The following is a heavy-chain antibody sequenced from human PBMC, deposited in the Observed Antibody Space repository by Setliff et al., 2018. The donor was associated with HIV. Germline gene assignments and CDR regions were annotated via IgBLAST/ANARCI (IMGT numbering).Heavy chain of an antibody. J-gene: IGHJ4*02. Sequence: GGSLRLSCAASGFTVFSNYMSWVRQAPGKGLEWVSVIYSGGDTYYADSVKARFTISRDNFKNTLYLQMNSLRAEDTAVYYCARDLGYCGGDCYPPEGYWGQGTLVTVPQ. D-gene: IGHD2-21*02. CDR2: IYSGGDT. CDR3: ARDLGYCGGDCYPPEGY. V-gene: IGHV3-66*01. CDR1: GFTVFSNY.